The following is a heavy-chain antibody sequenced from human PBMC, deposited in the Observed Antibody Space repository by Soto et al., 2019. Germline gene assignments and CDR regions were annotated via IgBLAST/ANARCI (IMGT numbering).Heavy chain of an antibody. CDR2: ISGSGGST. CDR1: GFTFSSYA. Sequence: GGSLRLSCAASGFTFSSYAMSWVRQAPGKGLEWVSAISGSGGSTYYADSVKGRFTISRDNSMNTLYLQMNSLRAEDTAVYYCGNPHPRTTVTKYWGQGTLVTVSS. J-gene: IGHJ4*02. V-gene: IGHV3-23*01. CDR3: GNPHPRTTVTKY. D-gene: IGHD4-4*01.